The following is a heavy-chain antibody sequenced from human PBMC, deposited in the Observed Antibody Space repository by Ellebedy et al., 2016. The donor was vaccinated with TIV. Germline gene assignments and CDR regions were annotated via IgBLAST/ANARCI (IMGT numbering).Heavy chain of an antibody. V-gene: IGHV1-2*02. D-gene: IGHD5-12*01. CDR3: ARFQDIVTTPHFDY. CDR2: INPNSGGS. J-gene: IGHJ4*02. Sequence: AASVKVSCKASGYTFTGYYMHWVRQAPGQGLEWMGWINPNSGGSNYAQKFQGRVTMTRDTAISTAYMELSRLRSDDTAVYYCARFQDIVTTPHFDYWGQGTLVTVSS. CDR1: GYTFTGYY.